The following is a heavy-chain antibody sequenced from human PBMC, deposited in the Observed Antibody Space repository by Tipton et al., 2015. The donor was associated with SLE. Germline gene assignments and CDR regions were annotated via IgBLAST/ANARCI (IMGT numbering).Heavy chain of an antibody. Sequence: GSLRLSCAASGFTFSSYAMSWVRQAPGKGLEWVSAISGSGGSTYYADSVKGRFTISRDNSKNTLYLQMDSLRPEDTAIYYCVKDCGTGGSVDYWGQGTLVTVSS. CDR2: ISGSGGST. J-gene: IGHJ4*02. CDR1: GFTFSSYA. D-gene: IGHD1-26*01. CDR3: VKDCGTGGSVDY. V-gene: IGHV3-23*01.